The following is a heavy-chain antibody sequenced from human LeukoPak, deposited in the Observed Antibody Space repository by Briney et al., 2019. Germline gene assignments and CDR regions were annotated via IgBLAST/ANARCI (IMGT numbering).Heavy chain of an antibody. J-gene: IGHJ4*02. Sequence: GRSLRLSCAASGFTLRSHAMHWVRQAPGKGLDWVAVISYDGSRKYYADSVKGRFTISRDNSKNTLYLQMNSLTIEDTAVYYCARDHDGDHLDYWGQGTLVTVSS. CDR1: GFTLRSHA. V-gene: IGHV3-30*04. D-gene: IGHD4-17*01. CDR3: ARDHDGDHLDY. CDR2: ISYDGSRK.